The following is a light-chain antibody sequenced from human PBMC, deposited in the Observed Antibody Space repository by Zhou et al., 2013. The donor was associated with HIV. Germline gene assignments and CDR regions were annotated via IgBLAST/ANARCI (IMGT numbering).Light chain of an antibody. CDR2: GAS. V-gene: IGKV1-8*01. Sequence: IRMTQSPSSFSASTGDRVTISCRASQDISTYVAWYQQKLGKTPRLLIYGASTLQSGVPSRFSGTGSGTDFTLTISCLQSEDFATYYCQQYHTYPLTFGGGTKLEIK. CDR3: QQYHTYPLT. J-gene: IGKJ4*01. CDR1: QDISTY.